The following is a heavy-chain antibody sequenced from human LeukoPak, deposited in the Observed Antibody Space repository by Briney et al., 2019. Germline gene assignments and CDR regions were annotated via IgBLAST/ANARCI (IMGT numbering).Heavy chain of an antibody. CDR3: AKEGYSYGWFDY. CDR2: ISYDGSNK. V-gene: IGHV3-30*18. D-gene: IGHD5-18*01. Sequence: GRSLRLSCAASGFTFSSYGMHWVRQAPGKGLEWVAVISYDGSNKYYADSVKGRFTISRDNSKSTLYLQMNSLRAEDTAVYYCAKEGYSYGWFDYWGQGTLVTVSS. CDR1: GFTFSSYG. J-gene: IGHJ4*02.